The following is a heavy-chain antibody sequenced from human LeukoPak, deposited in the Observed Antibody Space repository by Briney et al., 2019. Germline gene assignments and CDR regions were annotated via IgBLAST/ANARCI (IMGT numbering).Heavy chain of an antibody. D-gene: IGHD2-21*02. J-gene: IGHJ4*02. CDR3: AKAAGRLWHIVVVTADY. CDR2: ISYDGSNK. V-gene: IGHV3-30*18. Sequence: GRSLRLSCAASGFTFSSYGMHWVRQAPGKGLEWVAVISYDGSNKYYADSVKGRFTISRDNSKNTLYLQMNSLRAEDTAVYYCAKAAGRLWHIVVVTADYWGQGTLVTVSS. CDR1: GFTFSSYG.